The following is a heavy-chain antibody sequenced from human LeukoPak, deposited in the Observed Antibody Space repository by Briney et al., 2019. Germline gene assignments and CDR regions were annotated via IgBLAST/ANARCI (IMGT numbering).Heavy chain of an antibody. CDR3: ARAYVVVTAILWFDP. V-gene: IGHV4-31*03. CDR1: GGSISSGGYY. Sequence: PQTLSLTCTVSGGSISSGGYYWSWIRQHPGKGLEWIGYIYYSGSTYYNPSLKSRVTISVDTSKNQFSLKLSSVTAADTAVYYCARAYVVVTAILWFDPWGQGTLVTVSS. D-gene: IGHD2-21*02. CDR2: IYYSGST. J-gene: IGHJ5*02.